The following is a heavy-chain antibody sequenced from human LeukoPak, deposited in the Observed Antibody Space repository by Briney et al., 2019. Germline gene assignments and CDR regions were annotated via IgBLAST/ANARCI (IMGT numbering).Heavy chain of an antibody. CDR3: ARGWDYDSGGRPTAYVY. D-gene: IGHD3-22*01. Sequence: ASVKVSCKVSGYTLTELSMHWVRQAPGKGLEWMGGFDPEDGETIYAQKFQGRVTMTEDTSTDTAYMELSSLRSEDTATYYCARGWDYDSGGRPTAYVYWGQGTLVSVSS. V-gene: IGHV1-24*01. CDR1: GYTLTELS. J-gene: IGHJ4*02. CDR2: FDPEDGET.